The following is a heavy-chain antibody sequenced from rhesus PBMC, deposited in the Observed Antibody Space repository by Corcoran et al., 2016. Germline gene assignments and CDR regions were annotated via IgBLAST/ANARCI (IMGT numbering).Heavy chain of an antibody. Sequence: QVQLQESGPGLVKPSETLSLTGAVSGYSISSGYGWRWIRQPPGKGMEWIGYFGGSSGSTNYNPSLKSRVTISNDTSKNQFSLKLSSVTAADTAVYYCARGSSGSFDYWGQGVLVTVSS. CDR1: GYSISSGYG. CDR3: ARGSSGSFDY. J-gene: IGHJ4*01. D-gene: IGHD6-25*01. CDR2: FGGSSGST. V-gene: IGHV4-127*01.